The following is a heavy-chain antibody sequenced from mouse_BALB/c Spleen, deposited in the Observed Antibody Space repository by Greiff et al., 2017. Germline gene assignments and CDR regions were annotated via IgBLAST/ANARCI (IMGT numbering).Heavy chain of an antibody. D-gene: IGHD1-1*01. CDR3: ARGLYYYGSSLRAMDY. J-gene: IGHJ4*01. CDR1: GFTFSSYP. Sequence: EVKLVESGGGLVKPGGSLKLSCAASGFTFSSYPMSWVRQSPEKRLEWVAEISSGGSYTYYPDTVTGRFTISRDNAKNTLYLEMSSLRSEDTAMYYCARGLYYYGSSLRAMDYWGQGTSVTVSS. CDR2: ISSGGSYT. V-gene: IGHV5-9-4*01.